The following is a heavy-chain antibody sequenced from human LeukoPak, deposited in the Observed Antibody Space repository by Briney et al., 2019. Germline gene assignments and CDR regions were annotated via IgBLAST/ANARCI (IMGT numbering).Heavy chain of an antibody. CDR2: INWNSGSM. CDR3: AKDRGSVAGANYFDY. V-gene: IGHV3-9*01. J-gene: IGHJ4*02. D-gene: IGHD6-19*01. Sequence: SLRLSCAASGFTFDDYAMHWVRQVPGKGLEWVSGINWNSGSMDYADSVKGRFTISRDNARNSLFLQMNSLRAEDTAFYYCAKDRGSVAGANYFDYWGQGTLVTVSS. CDR1: GFTFDDYA.